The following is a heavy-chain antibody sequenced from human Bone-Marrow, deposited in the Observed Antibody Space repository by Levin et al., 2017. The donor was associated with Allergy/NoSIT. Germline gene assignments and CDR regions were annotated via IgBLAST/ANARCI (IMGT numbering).Heavy chain of an antibody. CDR1: GYTFTSYD. CDR3: ARFSTGVRGVIIYYYGMDV. J-gene: IGHJ6*02. D-gene: IGHD3-10*01. CDR2: MNPNSGNT. Sequence: ASVKVSCKASGYTFTSYDINWVRQATGQGLEWMGWMNPNSGNTGYAQKFQGRVTMTRNTSISTTYMELSSLRSEDTAVYYCARFSTGVRGVIIYYYGMDVWGQGTTVTVSS. V-gene: IGHV1-8*01.